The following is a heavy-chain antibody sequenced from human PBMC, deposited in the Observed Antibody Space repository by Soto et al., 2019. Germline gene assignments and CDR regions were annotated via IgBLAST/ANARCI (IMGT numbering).Heavy chain of an antibody. D-gene: IGHD6-6*01. CDR3: ARVRSSSSWGVDYGMDV. J-gene: IGHJ6*02. Sequence: GGSLRLSCAASGFIVSSNYMSWVRQAPGKGLEWVSVIYSGGSTYYADSVKGRFTISRDNSKNTLYLQMNSLRAEDTAVYYCARVRSSSSWGVDYGMDVWGQGTTVTVSS. CDR1: GFIVSSNY. V-gene: IGHV3-53*01. CDR2: IYSGGST.